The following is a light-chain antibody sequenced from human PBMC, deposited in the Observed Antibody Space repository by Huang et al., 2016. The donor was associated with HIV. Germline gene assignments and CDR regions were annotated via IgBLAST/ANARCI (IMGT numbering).Light chain of an antibody. Sequence: DIQMTQSPSTLSESVGDRVTITCRASLSISSWLAWYQQKPGKAPKLLIYKASSLESGVPSRFSGSGSGTEFTLTISSLQPDDFATYYCQQYTTYFPTFGQGTKLEIK. CDR3: QQYTTYFPT. CDR2: KAS. J-gene: IGKJ2*01. CDR1: LSISSW. V-gene: IGKV1-5*03.